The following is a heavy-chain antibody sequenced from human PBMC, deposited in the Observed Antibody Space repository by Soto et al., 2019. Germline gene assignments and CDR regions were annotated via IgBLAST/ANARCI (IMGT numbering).Heavy chain of an antibody. J-gene: IGHJ3*02. CDR1: GFTFSSYA. CDR2: ISGSGGST. D-gene: IGHD1-26*01. Sequence: GGSLRLSCAASGFTFSSYAMSWVRQAPGKGLEWVSAISGSGGSTYYADSVKGRFTISRDNSKNTLYLQMNSLRAEDTAIYYCAKDRGRSGSYSPFLGAFDIWGQGTMVTVSS. CDR3: AKDRGRSGSYSPFLGAFDI. V-gene: IGHV3-23*01.